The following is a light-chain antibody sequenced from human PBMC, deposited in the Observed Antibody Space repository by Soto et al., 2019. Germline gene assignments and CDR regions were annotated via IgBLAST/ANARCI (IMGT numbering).Light chain of an antibody. CDR1: QSVSSSY. CDR3: QQYGSSIA. Sequence: EIVFTQSPGSLSLSPRERATLSCRASQSVSSSYLAWYQQKPGQAPRLLIYGASSRATGIPDRFSGSGSGTDFTLTINRLEPEDFAVYYCQQYGSSIAFGQGTRLE. CDR2: GAS. J-gene: IGKJ5*01. V-gene: IGKV3-20*01.